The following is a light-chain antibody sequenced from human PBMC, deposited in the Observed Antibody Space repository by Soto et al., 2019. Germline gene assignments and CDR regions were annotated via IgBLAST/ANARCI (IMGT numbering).Light chain of an antibody. CDR2: GAS. J-gene: IGKJ2*01. V-gene: IGKV3-15*01. CDR1: QSVSSN. CDR3: QQYSNWQYT. Sequence: EIVMTQSPATLSVSPGERATLSCRASQSVSSNLAWYQQEPGQAPRLLIYGASTRATGIPARFSGSGSGTEFTLTITSLPSEDIAVYYCQQYSNWQYTFGQGTKLEIK.